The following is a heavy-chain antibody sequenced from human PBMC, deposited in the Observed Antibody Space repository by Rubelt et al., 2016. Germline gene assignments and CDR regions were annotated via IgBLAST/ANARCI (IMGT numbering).Heavy chain of an antibody. V-gene: IGHV3-23*01. CDR3: TSQHNSPSHY. Sequence: EVQLLESGGGLVQPGGSLRLSCAASGFTFSSYAMSWVRQAPGKGLEGVSALSGSGGSTYYADSVKGRFTISRDNSKTTRSLQMNSLRAEDTAVYYCTSQHNSPSHYWGQGTLVTVSS. J-gene: IGHJ4*02. CDR1: GFTFSSYA. CDR2: LSGSGGST. D-gene: IGHD6-6*01.